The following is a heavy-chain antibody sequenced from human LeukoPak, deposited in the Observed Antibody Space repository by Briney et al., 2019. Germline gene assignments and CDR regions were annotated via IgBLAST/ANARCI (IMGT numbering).Heavy chain of an antibody. D-gene: IGHD1-26*01. Sequence: GASVKVSCKASGYTFTSYGMNWVRQAPGQGLERMGWINTNTGNPTYAQGFTGRFVFSLDTSVSTAYLQISSLKAEDTAIYYWARDHPLKLAQPGSAMDVWGQGTTVTVSS. CDR3: ARDHPLKLAQPGSAMDV. J-gene: IGHJ6*02. V-gene: IGHV7-4-1*02. CDR1: GYTFTSYG. CDR2: INTNTGNP.